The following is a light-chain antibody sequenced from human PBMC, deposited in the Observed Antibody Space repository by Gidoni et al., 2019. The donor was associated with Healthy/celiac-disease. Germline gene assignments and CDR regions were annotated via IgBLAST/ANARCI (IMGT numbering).Light chain of an antibody. Sequence: DIQMTQSPSSLSASVGDRVTITCRASQSISSYLNWYQQKPGKAPKLLIYAASSLQSGVPSRFSGSGPGTDFTLTISSLQPEDFATYYCQQSYSTPPTTFGHETRLEIK. CDR2: AAS. CDR3: QQSYSTPPTT. V-gene: IGKV1-39*01. J-gene: IGKJ5*01. CDR1: QSISSY.